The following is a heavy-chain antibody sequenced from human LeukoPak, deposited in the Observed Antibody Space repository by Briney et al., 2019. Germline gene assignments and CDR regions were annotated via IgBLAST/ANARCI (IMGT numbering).Heavy chain of an antibody. J-gene: IGHJ6*02. CDR2: ISYDGSNK. CDR3: ARDSMVVAATNYYYYGMDV. D-gene: IGHD2-15*01. CDR1: GFTFSSYG. V-gene: IGHV3-30*03. Sequence: GGSLRLSCAASGFTFSSYGMHWVRQAPGKGLEWVAVISYDGSNKYYADSVKGRFTISRDNSKNTLYLQMNSLRAEDTAVYYCARDSMVVAATNYYYYGMDVWGQGTTVTVSS.